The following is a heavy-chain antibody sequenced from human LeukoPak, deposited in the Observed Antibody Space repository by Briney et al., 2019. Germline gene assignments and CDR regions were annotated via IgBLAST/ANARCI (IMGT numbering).Heavy chain of an antibody. CDR2: IYYSGST. CDR3: ARLTYYYDSSGYSPDYYYYYMDV. CDR1: GGSISSYY. D-gene: IGHD3-22*01. J-gene: IGHJ6*03. Sequence: SETLSLTCTASGGSISSYYWSWIRQPPGKGLEWIGYIYYSGSTNYNPSLKSRVTISVDTSKNQFSLKLSSVTAADTAVYYCARLTYYYDSSGYSPDYYYYYMDVWGKGTTVTVSS. V-gene: IGHV4-59*01.